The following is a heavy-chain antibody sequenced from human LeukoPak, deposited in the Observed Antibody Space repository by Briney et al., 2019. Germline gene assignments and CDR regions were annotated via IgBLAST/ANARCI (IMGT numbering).Heavy chain of an antibody. V-gene: IGHV4-39*07. CDR1: GGSISSSYYY. CDR2: INHSGST. D-gene: IGHD4-11*01. Sequence: SETLSLTCTVSGGSISSSYYYWGWIRQPPGKGLEWIGEINHSGSTNYNPSLKSRVTISVDTSKNQFSLKLSSVTAADTAVYYCARGSDDYSNPPYGMDVWGQGTTVTVSS. J-gene: IGHJ6*02. CDR3: ARGSDDYSNPPYGMDV.